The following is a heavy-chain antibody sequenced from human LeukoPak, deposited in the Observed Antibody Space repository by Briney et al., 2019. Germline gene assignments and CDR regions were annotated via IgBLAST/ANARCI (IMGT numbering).Heavy chain of an antibody. Sequence: SETLSLTCTVSGYSISSGYYWGWIRQPPGKGLEWIGSIYHSENTYYNPSLKSRVTISVDTSKNQFSLKLSSVTAADTAVYYCAGYHAYGVTTPPLGYWGPGILVTVSS. CDR3: AGYHAYGVTTPPLGY. CDR2: IYHSENT. CDR1: GYSISSGYY. D-gene: IGHD4-17*01. V-gene: IGHV4-38-2*02. J-gene: IGHJ4*02.